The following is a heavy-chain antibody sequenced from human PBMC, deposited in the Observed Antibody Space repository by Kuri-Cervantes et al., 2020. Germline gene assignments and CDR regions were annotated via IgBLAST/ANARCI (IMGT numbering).Heavy chain of an antibody. V-gene: IGHV3-30*14. CDR1: GFIFSSYW. CDR3: ARDRSSSY. J-gene: IGHJ4*02. CDR2: ISYDGSNK. D-gene: IGHD6-6*01. Sequence: GESLKISCAASGFIFSSYWMSWVRQAPGKGLEWVAVISYDGSNKYYADSVKGRFTISRDNSKNTLYLQMNSLRAEDTAVYYCARDRSSSYWGQGTLVTVSS.